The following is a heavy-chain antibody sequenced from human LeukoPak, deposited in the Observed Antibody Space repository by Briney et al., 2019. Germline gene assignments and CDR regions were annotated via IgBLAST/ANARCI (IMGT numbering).Heavy chain of an antibody. Sequence: SETLSLTCSVSGGSISSSSYYWGWTRQPPGKGLEWIGEINHSGSTNYNPSLKSRVTISVDTSKNQFSLKLSSVTAADTAVYYCARLRSNWWKDAFDIWGQGTMVTVSS. J-gene: IGHJ3*02. CDR2: INHSGST. D-gene: IGHD2-15*01. CDR1: GGSISSSSYY. CDR3: ARLRSNWWKDAFDI. V-gene: IGHV4-39*07.